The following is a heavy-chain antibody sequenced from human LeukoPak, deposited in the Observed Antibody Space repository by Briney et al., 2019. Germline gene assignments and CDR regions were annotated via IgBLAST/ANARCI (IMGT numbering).Heavy chain of an antibody. CDR1: GGSISSYY. D-gene: IGHD6-6*01. V-gene: IGHV4-59*01. CDR2: IYYSGST. Sequence: TSETLSLTCTVSGGSISSYYWSWIRQPPGKGLEWIGYIYYSGSTNYNPSLKSRVTISVDTSKNQFSLKLSSVTAADTAVYYCARDRRIAARRGGAFDIWGQGTMVTVSS. J-gene: IGHJ3*02. CDR3: ARDRRIAARRGGAFDI.